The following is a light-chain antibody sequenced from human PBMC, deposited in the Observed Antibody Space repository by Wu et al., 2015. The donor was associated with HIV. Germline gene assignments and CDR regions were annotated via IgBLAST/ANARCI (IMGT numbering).Light chain of an antibody. Sequence: EIVLTQSPDTLSLSPGERATLSCRASQSISSYLGWYQHKPGQAPRLLISDASNRATGIPARFSGSGSGTDFTLTIINVEPEDSAVYYCQQRGNWPPYTFGQGTKVEIK. CDR2: DAS. CDR1: QSISSY. V-gene: IGKV3-11*01. CDR3: QQRGNWPPYT. J-gene: IGKJ2*01.